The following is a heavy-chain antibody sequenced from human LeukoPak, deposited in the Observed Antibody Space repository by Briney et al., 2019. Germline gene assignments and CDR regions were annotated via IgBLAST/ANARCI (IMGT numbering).Heavy chain of an antibody. J-gene: IGHJ4*02. CDR2: ISSNSNNI. V-gene: IGHV3-21*01. CDR1: GFTFTNYT. D-gene: IGHD6-13*01. CDR3: ARGLNRFSSSWYRLAY. Sequence: GGSLRLSCVASGFTFTNYTMNWVRQAPGKGLEWVSSISSNSNNIHYVGSLKGRFTVSRDNAKNSLYLQMNSLRVEDTAVYYCARGLNRFSSSWYRLAYWGQGTLVAVSS.